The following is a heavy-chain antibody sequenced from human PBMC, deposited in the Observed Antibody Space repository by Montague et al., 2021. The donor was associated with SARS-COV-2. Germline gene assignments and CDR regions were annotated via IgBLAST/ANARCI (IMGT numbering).Heavy chain of an antibody. CDR2: IYSSGST. D-gene: IGHD7-27*01. J-gene: IGHJ4*02. CDR1: GGSTRSYY. Sequence: SETLSLTCTVSGGSTRSYYWSWIRQPAGQGLEWIGRIYSSGSTNYNPSLNSRITMSVDTSRNQFSLKVTSVTAADTAVYYCARELGAPDCYFDSWGQGTLVTVSS. V-gene: IGHV4-4*07. CDR3: ARELGAPDCYFDS.